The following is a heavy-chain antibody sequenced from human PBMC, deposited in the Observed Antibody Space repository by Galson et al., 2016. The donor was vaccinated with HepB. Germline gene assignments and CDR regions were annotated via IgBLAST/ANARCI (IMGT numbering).Heavy chain of an antibody. J-gene: IGHJ4*02. CDR2: ISYNGSP. D-gene: IGHD6-13*01. CDR3: ARLEEGVAAAGTPTNFDY. CDR1: GVSITSDGYF. Sequence: TLSLTCTVSGVSITSDGYFWSWVRHYPGKGLEWIGYISYNGSPHYSPSLRGRVTISRDTSKNQFSLKLSSVTAADTAVYYCARLEEGVAAAGTPTNFDYWGQGTLVTVSS. V-gene: IGHV4-31*03.